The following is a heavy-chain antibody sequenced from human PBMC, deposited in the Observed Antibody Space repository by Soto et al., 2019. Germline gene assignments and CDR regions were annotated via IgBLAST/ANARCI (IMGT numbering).Heavy chain of an antibody. CDR2: IRSNAKSYAT. CDR3: ATSNDELYHYAMDV. V-gene: IGHV3-73*01. J-gene: IGHJ6*02. D-gene: IGHD1-1*01. CDR1: GLTFSGSA. Sequence: GGSLRLSCAVSGLTFSGSAIHWVRQASGKGLEWVGRIRSNAKSYATAYAASVKGRFTISRDDSKNTAYLQMNSLKTEDTAVYYCATSNDELYHYAMDVWGQGTTVTVSS.